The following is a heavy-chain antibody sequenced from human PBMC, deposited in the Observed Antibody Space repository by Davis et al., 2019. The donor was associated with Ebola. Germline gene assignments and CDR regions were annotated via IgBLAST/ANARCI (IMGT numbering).Heavy chain of an antibody. V-gene: IGHV3-23*01. CDR2: ISGSGGNT. J-gene: IGHJ4*02. CDR1: GFTFSSYA. Sequence: GESLKISCAASGFTFSSYAMSWVRQAPGKGLEWVSAISGSGGNTYYADSVKGRFTISRDNSKNTLYLQMNSLRAEDTAVYYCAKEALRGYSYGTGDYWGQGTLVTVSS. D-gene: IGHD5-18*01. CDR3: AKEALRGYSYGTGDY.